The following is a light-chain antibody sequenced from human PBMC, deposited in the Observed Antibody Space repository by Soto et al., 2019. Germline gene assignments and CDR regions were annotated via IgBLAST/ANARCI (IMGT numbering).Light chain of an antibody. CDR3: GSYTSASTLV. V-gene: IGLV2-14*01. CDR2: EVI. J-gene: IGLJ1*01. Sequence: QSVLAQPASVSGSPGQSITISCTGTSSDVGGYNYVSWYQQLPGKAPKLMIYEVINRPSGVSNRFSGSKSGNTASLTISGLQAEDEADYYCGSYTSASTLVFGTGTKVTVL. CDR1: SSDVGGYNY.